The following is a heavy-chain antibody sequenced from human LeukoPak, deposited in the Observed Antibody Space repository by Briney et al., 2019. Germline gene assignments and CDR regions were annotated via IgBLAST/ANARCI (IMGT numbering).Heavy chain of an antibody. CDR3: ARHPRGDSRNPPDSFDI. D-gene: IGHD2-21*02. Sequence: SETLSLTCTVSGGSINNFYWSWILQPAGKGLEWLGFIFYSGTANYNPSLESRVSMSVDTSRNQFSLNLRSLTAADTAVYYCARHPRGDSRNPPDSFDIWGQGTVVTVSS. V-gene: IGHV4-59*08. CDR1: GGSINNFY. J-gene: IGHJ3*02. CDR2: IFYSGTA.